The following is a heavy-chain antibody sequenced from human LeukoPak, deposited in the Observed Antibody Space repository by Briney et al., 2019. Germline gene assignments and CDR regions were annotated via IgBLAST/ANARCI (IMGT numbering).Heavy chain of an antibody. J-gene: IGHJ5*02. D-gene: IGHD6-13*01. V-gene: IGHV1-2*02. CDR2: INPNSGGT. Sequence: GASVKVSCKASGNTFTGYYMHWVRQAPGQGLEWMGWINPNSGGTNYAQKFQGRVTMTRDTSISTAYMELSRLRSDDTAVYYCAREYIAAAGWFDPWGQGTLVTVSS. CDR3: AREYIAAAGWFDP. CDR1: GNTFTGYY.